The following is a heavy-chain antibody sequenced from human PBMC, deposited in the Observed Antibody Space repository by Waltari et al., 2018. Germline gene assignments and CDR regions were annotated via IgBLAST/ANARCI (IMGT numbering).Heavy chain of an antibody. CDR3: ARTGGYSSSYLHFDY. Sequence: QVQLQESGPGLVKPSETLSLTCTVSGDSIRGYYWSWIRQPAGKGLEYIGRIHSSGSTNYNPSRKSRVTMSVDTSKNQFSLKLSSVTAADTAVYYCARTGGYSSSYLHFDYWGQGTLVTVSS. CDR1: GDSIRGYY. CDR2: IHSSGST. J-gene: IGHJ4*02. V-gene: IGHV4-4*07. D-gene: IGHD6-6*01.